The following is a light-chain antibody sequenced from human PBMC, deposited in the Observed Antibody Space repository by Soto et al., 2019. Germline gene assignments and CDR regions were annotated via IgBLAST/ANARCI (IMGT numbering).Light chain of an antibody. V-gene: IGLV2-14*03. CDR1: SSDVGGFDH. CDR3: HSFTTTNTSV. Sequence: QSALTQPASVSGSPGQSITISCTGASSDVGGFDHVSWYQQHPGKVPRLLIYDVSSRPSGVSDRFSGSKSGNTASLTISGLQAEDEADYYCHSFTTTNTSVFGTGPKVTVL. CDR2: DVS. J-gene: IGLJ1*01.